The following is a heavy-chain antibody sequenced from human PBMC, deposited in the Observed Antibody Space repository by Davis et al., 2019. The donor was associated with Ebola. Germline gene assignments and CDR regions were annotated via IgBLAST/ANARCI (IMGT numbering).Heavy chain of an antibody. CDR3: TRGYSYGYGDYYGMDV. D-gene: IGHD5-18*01. Sequence: GESLKISCAASGFTFSSYSMNWVRQAPGKGLEWVGRIKSKTDGGTTDYAAPVKGRFTISRDDSKNTLYLQMNSLKTEDTAVYYCTRGYSYGYGDYYGMDVWGQGTTVTVSS. V-gene: IGHV3-15*01. CDR2: IKSKTDGGTT. CDR1: GFTFSSYS. J-gene: IGHJ6*02.